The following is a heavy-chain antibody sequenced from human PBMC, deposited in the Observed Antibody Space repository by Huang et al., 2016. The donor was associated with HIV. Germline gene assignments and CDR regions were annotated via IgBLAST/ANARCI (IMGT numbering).Heavy chain of an antibody. D-gene: IGHD6-19*01. J-gene: IGHJ4*02. CDR3: ARQDTSGWYADPYYFDY. CDR1: GGSISTSGYY. V-gene: IGHV4-39*01. CDR2: LYYSGST. Sequence: QLQLQESGPGLVKPSETLSLTCTVSGGSISTSGYYWGWIRQPPGKGLEWIVSLYYSGSTSYNPSRKRRVTISVDTSKSQFSLKLSSVTAADTAVYYCARQDTSGWYADPYYFDYWGQGTLVTVSS.